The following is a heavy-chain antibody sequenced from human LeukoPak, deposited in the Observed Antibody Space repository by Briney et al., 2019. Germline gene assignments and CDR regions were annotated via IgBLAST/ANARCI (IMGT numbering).Heavy chain of an antibody. D-gene: IGHD4-23*01. Sequence: GGSLRLSCAASGFTFSSYAMHWVRQAPGKWLGWVAVISYDGSNKYYADSVKGRFTISRDNSKNTLYLQMNSLRAEDTAVYYCARGRGGDYGGNSGHFDYWGQGTLVTVSS. J-gene: IGHJ4*02. CDR2: ISYDGSNK. CDR1: GFTFSSYA. CDR3: ARGRGGDYGGNSGHFDY. V-gene: IGHV3-30-3*01.